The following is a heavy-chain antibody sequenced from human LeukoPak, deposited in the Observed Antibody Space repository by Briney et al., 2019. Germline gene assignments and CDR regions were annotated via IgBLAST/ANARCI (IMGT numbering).Heavy chain of an antibody. CDR2: IYYSGST. CDR3: ARTFSSGRRGEYDY. V-gene: IGHV4-39*07. CDR1: GGSISSGDYY. Sequence: PSETLSLTCTVSGGSISSGDYYWSWIRQPPGKGLEWIGSIYYSGSTYYNPSLKSRVTISVDTSKNQFSLKLSSVTAADTAVYYCARTFSSGRRGEYDYWGQGTLVTVSS. J-gene: IGHJ4*02. D-gene: IGHD6-19*01.